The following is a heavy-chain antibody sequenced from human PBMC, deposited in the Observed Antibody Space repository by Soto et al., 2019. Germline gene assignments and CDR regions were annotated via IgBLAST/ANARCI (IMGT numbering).Heavy chain of an antibody. CDR3: VRDSGAKLSSS. V-gene: IGHV1-69*13. CDR2: IVPIYRTA. Sequence: PSVKVSCKASGGTFSSYRINWVRQAPGQGLEWVGGIVPIYRTADYAQKFQGRVTITADESARTSYMELRSLKSQDTAVYYCVRDSGAKLSSSWGKGTLVTVSS. CDR1: GGTFSSYR. D-gene: IGHD6-13*01. J-gene: IGHJ4*02.